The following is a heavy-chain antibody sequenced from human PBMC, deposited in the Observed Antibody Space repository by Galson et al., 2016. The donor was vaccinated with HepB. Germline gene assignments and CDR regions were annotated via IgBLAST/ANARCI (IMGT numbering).Heavy chain of an antibody. Sequence: TLSLTCSVSGGTISSGGYSWSWIRQHPGKGLEWIGYMYYSGSTYYNPSLKSRVSISVDTSKNQFSLNLRSVTAADTAVYFCASGATTTVVSPGCWGPGTLVTVSS. CDR2: MYYSGST. J-gene: IGHJ4*02. CDR1: GGTISSGGYS. V-gene: IGHV4-31*03. D-gene: IGHD4-23*01. CDR3: ASGATTTVVSPGC.